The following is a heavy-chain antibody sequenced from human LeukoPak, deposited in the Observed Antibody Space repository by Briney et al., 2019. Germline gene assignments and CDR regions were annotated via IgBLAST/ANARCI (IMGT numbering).Heavy chain of an antibody. Sequence: PGGSLRLSCAASGFTFSSYGMHWVRQAPGKGLEWVAVIWYDGSNKYYADSVKGRFTISRDNSKNTLYLQMNSLRAEDTAVYYCARGQIVGATLDYWGQGTLVTVSS. D-gene: IGHD1-26*01. CDR3: ARGQIVGATLDY. J-gene: IGHJ4*02. CDR1: GFTFSSYG. CDR2: IWYDGSNK. V-gene: IGHV3-33*01.